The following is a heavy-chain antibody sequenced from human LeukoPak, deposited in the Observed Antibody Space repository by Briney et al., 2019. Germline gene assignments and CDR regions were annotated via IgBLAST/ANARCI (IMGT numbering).Heavy chain of an antibody. Sequence: SETLSLTCTVSGGSISSHYWSWIRQPPGKGLEWIGYIYYSGSTNYNPSLKSRVTISVDTSKNQFSLKLSSVAAADTAVYYCARGTYYDFWSGYYPSYYYMDVWGKGTTVTVSS. CDR2: IYYSGST. D-gene: IGHD3-3*01. J-gene: IGHJ6*03. V-gene: IGHV4-59*11. CDR1: GGSISSHY. CDR3: ARGTYYDFWSGYYPSYYYMDV.